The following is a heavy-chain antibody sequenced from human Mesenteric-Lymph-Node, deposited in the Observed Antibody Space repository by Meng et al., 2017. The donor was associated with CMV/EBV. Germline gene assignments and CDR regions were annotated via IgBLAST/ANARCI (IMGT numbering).Heavy chain of an antibody. Sequence: GESLKISCAASGFIFSSYAMHWVRQAPGKGLEWVAVISYDGNYKYYADSVKGRLTISRDNSKNTLYLQMNSLRAEDTADYYCARASSVGWSLDYWGQGTLVTVSS. V-gene: IGHV3-30-3*01. J-gene: IGHJ4*02. CDR1: GFIFSSYA. CDR3: ARASSVGWSLDY. D-gene: IGHD6-19*01. CDR2: ISYDGNYK.